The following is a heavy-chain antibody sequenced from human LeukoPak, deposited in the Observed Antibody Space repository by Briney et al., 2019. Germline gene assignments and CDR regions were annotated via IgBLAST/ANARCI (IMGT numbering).Heavy chain of an antibody. CDR2: LYYSGRT. J-gene: IGHJ4*02. Sequence: PSETLSLTCTLSGASIITTTYYWAWIRQPPGKGLEGIGSLYYSGRTYYNASLKGRVSLSPDISRDQFSLSLTAVSAADTATYYCAREVVGTASFDLWGQGALVIVSS. V-gene: IGHV4-39*07. CDR3: AREVVGTASFDL. D-gene: IGHD2-15*01. CDR1: GASIITTTYY.